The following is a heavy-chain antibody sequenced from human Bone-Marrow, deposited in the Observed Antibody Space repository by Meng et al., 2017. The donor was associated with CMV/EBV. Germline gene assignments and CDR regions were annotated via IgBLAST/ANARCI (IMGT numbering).Heavy chain of an antibody. Sequence: GGSLRLSCAASGFTFDDYAMHWVRQTPGKGLEWVSLISWDGHSIYYADSVKGRFTISRDNSKKSLHLQMTSLRTEDTALYYCAKDICSSTSCYNDAFDIWGQGPMVTV. V-gene: IGHV3-43D*03. D-gene: IGHD2-2*02. CDR2: ISWDGHSI. J-gene: IGHJ3*02. CDR3: AKDICSSTSCYNDAFDI. CDR1: GFTFDDYA.